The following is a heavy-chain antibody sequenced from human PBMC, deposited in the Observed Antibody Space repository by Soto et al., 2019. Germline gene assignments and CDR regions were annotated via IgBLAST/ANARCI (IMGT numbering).Heavy chain of an antibody. CDR1: GFTFSSYA. D-gene: IGHD3-22*01. CDR3: ARAQTHYYDSSGYYSPFDY. CDR2: ISYDGSNK. V-gene: IGHV3-30-3*01. Sequence: PGGSLRLSCAASGFTFSSYAMHWVRQAPGKGLEWVAVISYDGSNKYYADSVKGRFTISRDNSKNTLYLQMNSLRAEDTAVYYCARAQTHYYDSSGYYSPFDYWGQGTLVTVSS. J-gene: IGHJ4*02.